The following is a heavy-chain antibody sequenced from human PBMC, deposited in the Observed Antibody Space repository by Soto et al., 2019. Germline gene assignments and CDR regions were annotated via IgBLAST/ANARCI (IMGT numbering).Heavy chain of an antibody. D-gene: IGHD1-1*01. CDR1: GFTFSSYA. CDR3: ARPFPDNTYYYYGMDV. V-gene: IGHV3-23*01. CDR2: ISRSGDTT. Sequence: HPGGSLRLSCAASGFTFSSYAMSWVRQAPGKGLEWVSTISRSGDTTYYADSVKGRFTVSRDNPKNALYLQLNSLRAEDTAVYYCARPFPDNTYYYYGMDVWGQGTTVTVSS. J-gene: IGHJ6*02.